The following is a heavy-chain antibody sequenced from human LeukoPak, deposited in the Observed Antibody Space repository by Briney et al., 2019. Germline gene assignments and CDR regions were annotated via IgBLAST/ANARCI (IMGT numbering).Heavy chain of an antibody. V-gene: IGHV4-4*07. CDR2: IYTSGST. CDR3: ARAMVRGVITLRFDY. J-gene: IGHJ4*02. Sequence: PSETLSLTCTVSGGSISSYYRSWIRQPPGKGLEWIARIYTSGSTNYNPSLKSRVTMSVDTSKNQFSLKLSSVTAAGTAVYYCARAMVRGVITLRFDYWGQGTLVTVSS. D-gene: IGHD3-10*01. CDR1: GGSISSYY.